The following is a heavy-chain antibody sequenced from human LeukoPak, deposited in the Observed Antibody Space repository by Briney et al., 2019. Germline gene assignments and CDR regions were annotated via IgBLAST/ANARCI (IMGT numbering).Heavy chain of an antibody. Sequence: SETLSLTCAVYGGPFSGYYWSWIGQPPGKGLEWIGEINHSGSTNYNPSLKSRVTISLDTSKNQFSLKLSSVTAADTAVYYCARGHVLLWFREFLGLDYWGQGTLVTVSS. J-gene: IGHJ4*02. D-gene: IGHD3-10*01. CDR1: GGPFSGYY. CDR3: ARGHVLLWFREFLGLDY. V-gene: IGHV4-34*01. CDR2: INHSGST.